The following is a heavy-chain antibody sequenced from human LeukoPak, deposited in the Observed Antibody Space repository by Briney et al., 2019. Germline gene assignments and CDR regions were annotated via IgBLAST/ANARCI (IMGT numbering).Heavy chain of an antibody. CDR2: INTNTGNP. V-gene: IGHV7-4-1*02. D-gene: IGHD4-23*01. Sequence: GASVKVPCKASGYTLTSYAMNWVRQAPGQGLEWMGWINTNTGNPTYAQGFTGRFVFSLDTSVSTAYLQISSLKAEDTAVYYCARMGYGGPYDAFDIWGQGTMVTVSS. CDR3: ARMGYGGPYDAFDI. J-gene: IGHJ3*02. CDR1: GYTLTSYA.